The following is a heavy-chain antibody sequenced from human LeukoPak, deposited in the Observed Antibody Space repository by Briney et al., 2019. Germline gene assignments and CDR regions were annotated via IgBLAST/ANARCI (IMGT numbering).Heavy chain of an antibody. D-gene: IGHD6-19*01. CDR2: IYSGGST. V-gene: IGHV3-53*01. CDR1: GFTDY. J-gene: IGHJ4*02. Sequence: PGGSLRLSCAASGFTDYMMWVRQAPGKGLEWVSVIYSGGSTYYAASVKGRFSVSRDNSKNTVYLQMNSLRAEDTAVYYCAGVSFSSGWYRDYWGQGTLVTVSS. CDR3: AGVSFSSGWYRDY.